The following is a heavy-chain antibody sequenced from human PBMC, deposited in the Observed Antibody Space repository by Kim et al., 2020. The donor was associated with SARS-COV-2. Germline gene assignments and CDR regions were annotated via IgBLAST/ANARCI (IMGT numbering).Heavy chain of an antibody. CDR3: ARDFRGYMDV. Sequence: GGSLRLSCAASGFTFSSYALHWVRQAPGKGLEWVAVISYDGSNKYYADSVKGRFTISRDNSKNTLYLQMNSLRAEDTAVHYCARDFRGYMDVWGKGTTVT. CDR2: ISYDGSNK. V-gene: IGHV3-30*04. CDR1: GFTFSSYA. J-gene: IGHJ6*03.